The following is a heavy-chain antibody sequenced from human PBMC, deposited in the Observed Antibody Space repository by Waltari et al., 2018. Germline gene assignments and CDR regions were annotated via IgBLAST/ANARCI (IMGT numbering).Heavy chain of an antibody. CDR3: AKGATPYYYDSSGYMGGAFDI. Sequence: QVQLVESGGGVVQPGGSLRLSCAASGFTFSSYGMHWVRQAPGTGLEWVAFIRYDGSNKYYADSVKGRFTISRDNSKNTLYLQMNSLRAEDTAVYYCAKGATPYYYDSSGYMGGAFDIWGQGTMVTVSS. CDR2: IRYDGSNK. V-gene: IGHV3-30*02. D-gene: IGHD3-22*01. J-gene: IGHJ3*02. CDR1: GFTFSSYG.